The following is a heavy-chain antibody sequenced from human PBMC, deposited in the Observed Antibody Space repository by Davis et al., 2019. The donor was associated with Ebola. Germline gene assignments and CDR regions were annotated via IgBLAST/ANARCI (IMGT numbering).Heavy chain of an antibody. Sequence: AASVKVSCKASGYTFTSYGISWVRQAPGQGLEWMGWISAYNGNTNYAQKLQGRVTMTTDTSTSTAYMELRSLRSDDTAVYYCARDHSNYARDNWFDPWGQGTLVTVSS. V-gene: IGHV1-18*01. CDR3: ARDHSNYARDNWFDP. J-gene: IGHJ5*02. CDR2: ISAYNGNT. CDR1: GYTFTSYG. D-gene: IGHD4-11*01.